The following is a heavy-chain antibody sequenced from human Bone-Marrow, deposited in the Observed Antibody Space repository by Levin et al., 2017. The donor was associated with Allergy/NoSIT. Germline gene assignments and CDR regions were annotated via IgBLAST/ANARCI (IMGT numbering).Heavy chain of an antibody. CDR3: ARSGYYGDSDY. Sequence: GGSLRLSCAASGLTVSSNYMSWVRQAPGKGLEWVSVIYSGGSRYYADSVKGRFTISRDNSKNTLYLQMNSLRAEGTAVYYCARSGYYGDSDYWGQGNLVTVSS. V-gene: IGHV3-53*01. CDR1: GLTVSSNY. J-gene: IGHJ4*02. D-gene: IGHD3-22*01. CDR2: IYSGGSR.